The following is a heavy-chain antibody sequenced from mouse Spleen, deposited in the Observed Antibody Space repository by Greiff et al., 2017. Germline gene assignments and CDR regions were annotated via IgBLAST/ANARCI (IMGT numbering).Heavy chain of an antibody. V-gene: IGHV5-9-3*01. CDR1: GFTFSSYA. CDR2: ISSGGSYT. Sequence: EVHLVESGGGLVKPGGSLKLSCAASGFTFSSYAMSWVRQTPEKRLEWVATISSGGSYTYYPDSVKGRFTISRDNAKNTLYLQMSSLRSEDTAMYYCARSPNYLYYFDYWGQGTTLTVSS. J-gene: IGHJ2*01. CDR3: ARSPNYLYYFDY. D-gene: IGHD2-1*01.